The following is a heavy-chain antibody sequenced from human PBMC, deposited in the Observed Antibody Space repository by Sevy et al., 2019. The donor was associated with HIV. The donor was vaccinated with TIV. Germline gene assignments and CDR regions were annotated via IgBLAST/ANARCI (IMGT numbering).Heavy chain of an antibody. CDR3: ARFYDSSGHFPSDY. CDR2: IYPGDSET. Sequence: GESLKISCKGSGYSFTNYWIAWVRQMPGKGLDWMGIIYPGDSETRYSPSFQGQVTISADKSISTAYLHWSSLKASDTAMYYCARFYDSSGHFPSDYWGQGTLVTVSS. V-gene: IGHV5-51*01. D-gene: IGHD3-22*01. J-gene: IGHJ4*02. CDR1: GYSFTNYW.